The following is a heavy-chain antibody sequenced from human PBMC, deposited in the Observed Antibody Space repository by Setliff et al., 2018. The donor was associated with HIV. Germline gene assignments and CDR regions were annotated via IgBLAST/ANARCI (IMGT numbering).Heavy chain of an antibody. CDR2: IRSKAYGGAT. CDR1: GFTFGDYA. J-gene: IGHJ4*02. CDR3: TRGIRVHPEISGSYDY. V-gene: IGHV3-49*04. D-gene: IGHD3-22*01. Sequence: PGGSLRLSCTASGFTFGDYAMSWVRQAPGKGLEWVGFIRSKAYGGATDYAASVKGRFTISRDDSKSIAYLQMNSLKTEDTAVYYCTRGIRVHPEISGSYDYWGQGTLVTVSS.